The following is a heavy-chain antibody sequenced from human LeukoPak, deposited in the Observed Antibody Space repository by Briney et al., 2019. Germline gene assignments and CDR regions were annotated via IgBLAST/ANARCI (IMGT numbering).Heavy chain of an antibody. J-gene: IGHJ4*02. CDR1: GFIFDDYG. CDR2: IYSDGRSL. CDR3: ARGRGLGEFAVASFDS. V-gene: IGHV3-74*01. Sequence: PGGSLRLSCAASGFIFDDYGLSWVRQAPGKGLEWISRIYSDGRSLTYADSVKGRFTISRDNAKNMLYLQMNSLRADDTGVYYCARGRGLGEFAVASFDSWGQGTLVTVSS. D-gene: IGHD6-19*01.